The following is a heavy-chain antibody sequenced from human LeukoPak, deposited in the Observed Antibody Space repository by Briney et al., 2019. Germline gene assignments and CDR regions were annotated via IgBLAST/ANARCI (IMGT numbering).Heavy chain of an antibody. CDR1: GYTFTAYY. CDR3: ARDGIYSRNFDAFDI. D-gene: IGHD6-13*01. J-gene: IGHJ3*02. Sequence: GASVKVSFKASGYTFTAYYMHWVRQAPGQGPEWMGWINPNSGGTDYSQKFQGRGTMTRDTSISTAYMELSSLTSDDTAVYYCARDGIYSRNFDAFDIWGQGTMVTVSS. V-gene: IGHV1-2*02. CDR2: INPNSGGT.